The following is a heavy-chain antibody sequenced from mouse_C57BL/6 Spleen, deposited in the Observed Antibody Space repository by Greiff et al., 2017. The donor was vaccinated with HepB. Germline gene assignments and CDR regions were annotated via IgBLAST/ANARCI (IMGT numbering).Heavy chain of an antibody. CDR3: ARFGGDYFDY. CDR1: GYTFTSYG. Sequence: VMLVESGAELARPGASVKLSCKASGYTFTSYGISWVKQRTGQGLEWIGEIYPRSGNTYYNEKFKGKATLTADKSSSTAYMELRSLTSEDSAVYFCARFGGDYFDYWGQGTTLTVSS. CDR2: IYPRSGNT. V-gene: IGHV1-81*01. J-gene: IGHJ2*01.